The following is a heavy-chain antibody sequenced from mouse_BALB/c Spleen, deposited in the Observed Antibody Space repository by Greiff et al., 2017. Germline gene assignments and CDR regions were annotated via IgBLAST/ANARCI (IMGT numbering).Heavy chain of an antibody. V-gene: IGHV2-9*02. D-gene: IGHD1-2*01. CDR2: IWAGGST. CDR3: ATITTATRYYFDY. J-gene: IGHJ2*01. Sequence: VQLQQSGPGLVAPSQSLSITCTVSGFSLTSYGVHWVRQPPGKGLEWLGVIWAGGSTNYNSALMSRLSISKDNSKSQVFLKMNSLQTDDTAMYYCATITTATRYYFDYWGQGTTLTVSS. CDR1: GFSLTSYG.